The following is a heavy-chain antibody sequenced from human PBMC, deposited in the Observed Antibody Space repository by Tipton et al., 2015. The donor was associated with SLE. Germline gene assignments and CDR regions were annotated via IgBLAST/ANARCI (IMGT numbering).Heavy chain of an antibody. D-gene: IGHD3-22*01. CDR2: INHSGIT. Sequence: TLSLTYAVYGGSFSGYYWSWIRQPPGKGLEWIGEINHSGITNYNPSLKSRVTTSVDTSKNQFSLKLSSVTAADTAVYYCARPRSGYADDAFDIWGQGTMVTVSS. J-gene: IGHJ3*02. V-gene: IGHV4-34*01. CDR1: GGSFSGYY. CDR3: ARPRSGYADDAFDI.